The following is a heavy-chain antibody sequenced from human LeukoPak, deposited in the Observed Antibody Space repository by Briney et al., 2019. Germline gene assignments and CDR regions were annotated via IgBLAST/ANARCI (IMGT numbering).Heavy chain of an antibody. J-gene: IGHJ6*03. D-gene: IGHD3-9*01. V-gene: IGHV1-18*01. CDR1: GYTFTSYG. CDR3: ASRNYDILTGGYYYYYMDV. Sequence: ASVKVSCKASGYTFTSYGISWVRQAPGQGLEWMGWISAYNGNTNYAQKLQGRVTMTTDTSTSTAYMELRSLRSDVTAVYYCASRNYDILTGGYYYYYMDVWGKGTTVTVSS. CDR2: ISAYNGNT.